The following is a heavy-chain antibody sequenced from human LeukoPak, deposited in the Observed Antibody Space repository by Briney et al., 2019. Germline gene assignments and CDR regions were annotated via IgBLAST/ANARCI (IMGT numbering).Heavy chain of an antibody. CDR3: ARDTGYSYGYDYYYGMDV. CDR1: GGSISSYY. D-gene: IGHD5-18*01. Sequence: PSETLSLTCTVSGGSISSYYWSWIRQPPGKGLEWIGYIYYSGSTNYNPSLKSRVTISVDTSKNQFSLKLSSVTAADTAVYYCARDTGYSYGYDYYYGMDVWGQGTTVTVSS. J-gene: IGHJ6*02. V-gene: IGHV4-59*12. CDR2: IYYSGST.